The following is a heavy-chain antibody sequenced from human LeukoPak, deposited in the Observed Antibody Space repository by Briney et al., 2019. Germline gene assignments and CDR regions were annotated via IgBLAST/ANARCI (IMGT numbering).Heavy chain of an antibody. CDR1: GFTFSSYE. CDR2: ISSSGSTI. J-gene: IGHJ6*03. Sequence: PGGSLRLSCAASGFTFSSYEMNWVRQAPGKGLEWVSYISSSGSTIYYADSVKGRFTISRDNAKNSLYLQMNSLRAEDTAVYYCARDTDYYYYYYMDVWGKGTTVTISS. V-gene: IGHV3-48*03. CDR3: ARDTDYYYYYYMDV.